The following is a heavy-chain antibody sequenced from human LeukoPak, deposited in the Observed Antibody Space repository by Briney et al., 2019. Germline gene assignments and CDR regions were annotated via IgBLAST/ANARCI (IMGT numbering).Heavy chain of an antibody. CDR3: ARDSCSSTSCLSIDDY. CDR2: INPNSGGT. Sequence: GASVKVSCKASGYTFIGYYMHWVRQAPGRGLEWMGWINPNSGGTNYAQKFQGRVTMTRDTSISTVYMELSRLRSDDTAVYYCARDSCSSTSCLSIDDYWGQGTLVTVSS. J-gene: IGHJ4*02. V-gene: IGHV1-2*02. CDR1: GYTFIGYY. D-gene: IGHD2-2*01.